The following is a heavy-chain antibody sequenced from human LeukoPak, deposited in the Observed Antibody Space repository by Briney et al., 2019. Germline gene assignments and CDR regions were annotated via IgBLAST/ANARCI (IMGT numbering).Heavy chain of an antibody. D-gene: IGHD6-25*01. J-gene: IGHJ4*02. Sequence: SGTLSLTCAVYGGSFSGYYWSWIRQPPGKGLEWIGEINHSGSTNYNPSLKSRVTISVDTSKNQFSLELSSVTAADTAVYYCARGRGRALDYWGQGTLVTVSS. CDR3: ARGRGRALDY. CDR2: INHSGST. V-gene: IGHV4-34*01. CDR1: GGSFSGYY.